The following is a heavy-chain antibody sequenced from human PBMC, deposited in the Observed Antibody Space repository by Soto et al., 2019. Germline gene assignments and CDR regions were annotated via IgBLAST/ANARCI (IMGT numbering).Heavy chain of an antibody. Sequence: SVKVSCKASGGTFSSYAISWVRQAPGQGLEWMGGIIPIFGTANYAQKFQGRVTITADKSTSTAYMELSSLRSEDMAVYYCARARYCSSTSCYLYYGMDVWGQGTTVTVSS. CDR2: IIPIFGTA. D-gene: IGHD2-2*01. V-gene: IGHV1-69*06. J-gene: IGHJ6*02. CDR3: ARARYCSSTSCYLYYGMDV. CDR1: GGTFSSYA.